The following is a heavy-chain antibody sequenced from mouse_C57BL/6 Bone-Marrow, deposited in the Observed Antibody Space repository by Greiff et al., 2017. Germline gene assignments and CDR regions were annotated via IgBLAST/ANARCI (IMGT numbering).Heavy chain of an antibody. CDR3: AREDYFPFAY. CDR1: GYTFTSYG. J-gene: IGHJ3*01. CDR2: IYPRSGNT. Sequence: VQLQQSGAELARPGASVKLSCKASGYTFTSYGISWVKQRPGQGLEWIGEIYPRSGNTYYNEKFKGKATLTADKSSSTAYMELRSLTSEDSAVYFCAREDYFPFAYWGQGTLVTVSA. D-gene: IGHD1-1*01. V-gene: IGHV1-81*01.